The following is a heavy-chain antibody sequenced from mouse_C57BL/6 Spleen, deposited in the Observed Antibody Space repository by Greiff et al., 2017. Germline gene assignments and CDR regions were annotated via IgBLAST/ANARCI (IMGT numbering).Heavy chain of an antibody. CDR1: GYTFTSYG. CDR2: IYPRSGNT. J-gene: IGHJ3*01. CDR3: ARDDYDGAWFAY. D-gene: IGHD2-4*01. Sequence: VQLQQNGAELARPGASVKLSCKASGYTFTSYGISWVKQRTGQGLVWIGEIYPRSGNTYYNEKFKGKATLTADKSSSTAYMELRSLTSEDSAVYFCARDDYDGAWFAYWGQGTLVTVSA. V-gene: IGHV1-81*01.